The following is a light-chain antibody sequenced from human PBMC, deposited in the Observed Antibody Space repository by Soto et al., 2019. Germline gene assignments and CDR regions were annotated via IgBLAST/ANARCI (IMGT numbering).Light chain of an antibody. V-gene: IGKV3D-15*01. Sequence: TPSPATLSLSPGERATLSCRASQSVRNNLAWYQQKPGKAPRLLIHGISNRATGVPDRFSGSGSGTDFTLTISRLEPEDFAVYYCQQYTAWPLTFGQGTKVDIK. J-gene: IGKJ1*01. CDR1: QSVRNN. CDR2: GIS. CDR3: QQYTAWPLT.